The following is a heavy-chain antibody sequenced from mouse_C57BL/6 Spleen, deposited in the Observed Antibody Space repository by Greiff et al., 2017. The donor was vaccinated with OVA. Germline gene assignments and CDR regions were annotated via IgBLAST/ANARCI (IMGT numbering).Heavy chain of an antibody. Sequence: DVQLQESGPGLVKPSQSLSLTCSVTGYSITSGYYWNWIRQFPGNKLEWMGYISYDGSNNYNPSLKNRISITRDTSKNQFFLKLNSVTTEDTATYYCASYYDYDETYWGQGTLVTVSA. CDR2: ISYDGSN. V-gene: IGHV3-6*01. CDR3: ASYYDYDETY. D-gene: IGHD2-4*01. J-gene: IGHJ3*01. CDR1: GYSITSGYY.